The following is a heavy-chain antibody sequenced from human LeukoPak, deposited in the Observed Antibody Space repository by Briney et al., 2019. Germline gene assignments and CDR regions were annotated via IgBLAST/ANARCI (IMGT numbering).Heavy chain of an antibody. CDR2: ITWNSGTI. Sequence: GRSLRLSCAASGFTFDDYAMHWVRQGPGKGLEWVSGITWNSGTIGYADSVKGRFTISRDNAKNSLYLQMNSLRAEDTALYYCAKDVTGTGAFDTWGQGTMVTVSS. CDR1: GFTFDDYA. CDR3: AKDVTGTGAFDT. V-gene: IGHV3-9*01. J-gene: IGHJ3*02. D-gene: IGHD1-7*01.